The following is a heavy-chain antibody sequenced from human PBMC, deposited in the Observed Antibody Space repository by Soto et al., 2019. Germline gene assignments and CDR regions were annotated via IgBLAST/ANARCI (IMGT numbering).Heavy chain of an antibody. CDR1: GGSISSSSYY. CDR3: ARHSTVKWPMDY. V-gene: IGHV4-39*01. J-gene: IGHJ4*02. Sequence: SETLSLTCTVSGGSISSSSYYWGWIRQPPGKGLEWIGSIYYSGSTYYNPSLKSRVTISVDTSKNQFSLKLSSVTAADTAVYYCARHSTVKWPMDYWGQGTLVTVSS. D-gene: IGHD4-4*01. CDR2: IYYSGST.